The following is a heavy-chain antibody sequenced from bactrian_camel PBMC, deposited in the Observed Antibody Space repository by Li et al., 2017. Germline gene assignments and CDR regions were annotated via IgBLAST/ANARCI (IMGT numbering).Heavy chain of an antibody. CDR3: AKGRPRLGLVAADLD. Sequence: HVQLVESGGGLVQPGGSLRLSCAASGFTDNSYYMSWVRQAPGKGLERVSSIYSDGSAGYYADSVKGRFTISRDNAKNTLYLQLSSVKSEDTATYYCAKGRPRLGLVAADLDRGQGTQVTVS. J-gene: IGHJ4*01. CDR2: IYSDGSAG. D-gene: IGHD7*01. V-gene: IGHV3-2*01. CDR1: GFTDNSYY.